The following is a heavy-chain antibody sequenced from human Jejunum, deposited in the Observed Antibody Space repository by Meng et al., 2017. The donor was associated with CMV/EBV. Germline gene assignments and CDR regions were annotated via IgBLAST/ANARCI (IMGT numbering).Heavy chain of an antibody. CDR3: VRHGCTSTSCSLGWFDP. CDR2: LSPRDSET. J-gene: IGHJ5*02. Sequence: FPHSFLGWVPPVPGKGLEWVGILSPRDSETRYSPSFQGQVTISADKSINTAYLQWSSLKASDTAMYYCVRHGCTSTSCSLGWFDPWGQGTLVTVSS. D-gene: IGHD2-2*01. CDR1: FPHSF. V-gene: IGHV5-51*01.